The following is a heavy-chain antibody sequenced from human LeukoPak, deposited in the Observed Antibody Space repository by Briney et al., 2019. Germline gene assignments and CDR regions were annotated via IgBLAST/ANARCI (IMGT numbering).Heavy chain of an antibody. Sequence: ASVKVSCKASGYTFTSYAIHWVRQAPGRRPEWMGWINAGNADTRYSQDFQGRVTISRDTSTSTAYMEFSSLTSEDMAVYFCARGIWSATRASYYMDVWGKGTTVTVSS. CDR3: ARGIWSATRASYYMDV. CDR1: GYTFTSYA. V-gene: IGHV1-3*03. CDR2: INAGNADT. J-gene: IGHJ6*03. D-gene: IGHD3-3*01.